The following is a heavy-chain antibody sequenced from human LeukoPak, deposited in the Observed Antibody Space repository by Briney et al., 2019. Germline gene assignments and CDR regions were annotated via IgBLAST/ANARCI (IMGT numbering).Heavy chain of an antibody. CDR1: GFTFSHYA. CDR2: ISSNGGST. D-gene: IGHD2-2*01. V-gene: IGHV3-64*01. J-gene: IGHJ3*02. Sequence: PGGSLRLSCAASGFTFSHYAMHWVRQAPGKGLEYVSAISSNGGSTYYANSVKGRFTISRDNSKNTLYLQMGSLRAEDMGVYYCARDSITVSVGAFDIWVQGTMVIVSS. CDR3: ARDSITVSVGAFDI.